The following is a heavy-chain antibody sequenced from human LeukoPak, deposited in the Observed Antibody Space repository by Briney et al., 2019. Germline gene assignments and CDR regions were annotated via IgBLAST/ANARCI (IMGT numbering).Heavy chain of an antibody. V-gene: IGHV3-23*01. J-gene: IGHJ4*02. Sequence: GGSLRLACAASGFTFSSYAMSWVRQAPGKGLEWVSAISGSGGSTYYADSVKGRFTISRDNSKNTLYLQMNSLRAEDTAVYYCAKDTTVTSGYFDYWGQGTLVTVSS. CDR2: ISGSGGST. CDR1: GFTFSSYA. CDR3: AKDTTVTSGYFDY. D-gene: IGHD4-17*01.